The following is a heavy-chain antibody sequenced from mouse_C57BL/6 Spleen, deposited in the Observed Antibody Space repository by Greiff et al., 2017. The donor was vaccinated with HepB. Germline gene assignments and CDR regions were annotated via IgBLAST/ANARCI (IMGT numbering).Heavy chain of an antibody. CDR2: IDPADGDT. J-gene: IGHJ3*01. CDR1: GFNIKDYS. CDR3: AHYYGSRGAY. V-gene: IGHV14-2*01. Sequence: EVQLQQSGAELVKPGASVKLSCTASGFNIKDYSMHWVKQRTDQGLEWIGRIDPADGDTKYAPKCQGKATITADTSSNAADLQLSSLTSEDTAVYYCAHYYGSRGAYWGQGTLVTVSA. D-gene: IGHD1-1*01.